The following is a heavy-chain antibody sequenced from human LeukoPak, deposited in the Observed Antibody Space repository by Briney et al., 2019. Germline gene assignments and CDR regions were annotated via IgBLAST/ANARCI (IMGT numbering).Heavy chain of an antibody. CDR1: GYTFTGYY. D-gene: IGHD6-13*01. V-gene: IGHV1-2*02. CDR2: INPNSGGT. Sequence: ASVKVSCKASGYTFTGYYMHWVRQAPGQGLEWMGWINPNSGGTNYAQKFQGGVTMTRDTSISTAYMELSRLRSDDTAVYYCARDPSKAAAGTGWFDPWGQGTLVTVSS. CDR3: ARDPSKAAAGTGWFDP. J-gene: IGHJ5*02.